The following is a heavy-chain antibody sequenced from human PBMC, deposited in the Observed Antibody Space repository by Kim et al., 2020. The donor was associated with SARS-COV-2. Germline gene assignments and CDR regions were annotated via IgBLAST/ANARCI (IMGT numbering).Heavy chain of an antibody. D-gene: IGHD2-21*02. Sequence: ASVKVSCKASGYTFTSYYMHWVRQAPGQGLEWMGIINPSGGSTSYAQKFQGRVTMTRDTSTSTVYMELSSLRSEDTAVYYCARAIVVVTATGCAFDIWGQGTMVTVSS. V-gene: IGHV1-46*01. CDR2: INPSGGST. CDR1: GYTFTSYY. CDR3: ARAIVVVTATGCAFDI. J-gene: IGHJ3*02.